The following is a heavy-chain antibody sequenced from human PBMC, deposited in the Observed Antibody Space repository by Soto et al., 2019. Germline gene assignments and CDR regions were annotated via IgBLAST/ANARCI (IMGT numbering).Heavy chain of an antibody. CDR3: ARGFRITGTTSGWFDP. D-gene: IGHD1-7*01. CDR1: GGSISSGGYS. Sequence: QLQLQESGSGLVKPSQTLSLTCAVSGGSISSGGYSWSWIRQPPGKGLEWIGYIYHSGSTYYNPSRKSRVTISVDRSKNQFSLKLSSVTAADTAVYYCARGFRITGTTSGWFDPWGQGTLVTVSS. CDR2: IYHSGST. J-gene: IGHJ5*02. V-gene: IGHV4-30-2*01.